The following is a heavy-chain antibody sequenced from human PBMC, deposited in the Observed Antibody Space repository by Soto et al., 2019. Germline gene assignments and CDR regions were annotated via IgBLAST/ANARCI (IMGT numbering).Heavy chain of an antibody. V-gene: IGHV4-59*01. J-gene: IGHJ5*02. Sequence: SETLSLTCTVSGGSISSYYWSWIRQPPGKGLEWIGYIYYSGSTNYNPSLKSRVTISVDTSKNQFSLKLSSVTAADTAVYYCARGLDYDYVWGSYRYNWFDPWGQGTLVTVSS. CDR1: GGSISSYY. D-gene: IGHD3-16*02. CDR3: ARGLDYDYVWGSYRYNWFDP. CDR2: IYYSGST.